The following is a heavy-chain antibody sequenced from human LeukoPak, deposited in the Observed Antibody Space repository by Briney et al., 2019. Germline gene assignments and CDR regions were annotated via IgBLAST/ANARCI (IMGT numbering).Heavy chain of an antibody. CDR3: ARATTTFDP. CDR1: VDSISSYY. D-gene: IGHD4-11*01. Sequence: SETLSLPCTVSVDSISSYYWSWIRQPPGKGLECVGYIYCSGCTNYNPSLKSRVTISVDTSKNQFSLKLSSVTAADTAVYYCARATTTFDPWGQGTLVTVSS. V-gene: IGHV4-59*01. CDR2: IYCSGCT. J-gene: IGHJ5*02.